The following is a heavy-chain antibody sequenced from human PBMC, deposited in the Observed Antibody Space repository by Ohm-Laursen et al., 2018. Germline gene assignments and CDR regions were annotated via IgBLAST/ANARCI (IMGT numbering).Heavy chain of an antibody. CDR3: AKLGGGSSSVLFDY. J-gene: IGHJ4*02. CDR2: ISYDGSNK. V-gene: IGHV3-30*18. D-gene: IGHD6-6*01. CDR1: GFTFSSYG. Sequence: SLRLSCTASGFTFSSYGMHWVRQAPGKGLEWVAVISYDGSNKYYADSVKGRLTISRDNSKNTLYLQMNSLRAEDTAVYYCAKLGGGSSSVLFDYWGQGTLVTVSS.